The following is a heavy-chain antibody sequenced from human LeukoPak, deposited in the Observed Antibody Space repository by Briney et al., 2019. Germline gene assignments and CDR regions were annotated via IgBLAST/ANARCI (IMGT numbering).Heavy chain of an antibody. CDR3: ARFSSLWFDP. D-gene: IGHD2-2*01. V-gene: IGHV3-74*01. CDR2: ISTDGTTT. Sequence: PGGSLRLSCASSGFPFSRYWMNWVRQAPGKGLVWVSRISTDGTTTTYADSVKGRFTISRDNAKNSLYLQMNSLRAEDTAVYYCARFSSLWFDPWGQGTLVTVSS. J-gene: IGHJ5*02. CDR1: GFPFSRYW.